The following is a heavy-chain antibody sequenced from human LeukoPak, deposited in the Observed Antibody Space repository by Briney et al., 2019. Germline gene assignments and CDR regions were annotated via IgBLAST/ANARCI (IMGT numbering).Heavy chain of an antibody. Sequence: ASVKVSCKASGYTFTNNFMHWVRQAPGQGLEWMGIINPSGGSTSYAQKFQGRVTITADESTSTAYMDLSSLRSEDTAVYYCAREGFDSGFDRKFDYWGQGTLVTVSS. CDR1: GYTFTNNF. CDR3: AREGFDSGFDRKFDY. CDR2: INPSGGST. J-gene: IGHJ4*02. V-gene: IGHV1-46*01. D-gene: IGHD5-12*01.